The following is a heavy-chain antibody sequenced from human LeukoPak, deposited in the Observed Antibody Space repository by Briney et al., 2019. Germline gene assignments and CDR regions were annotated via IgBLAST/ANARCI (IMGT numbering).Heavy chain of an antibody. Sequence: GASVKVSCKASGYTFTSYGISWVRQAPGQGLEWMGWISAYNGNTNYAQKLQGRVTMTTDTSTSTAYMELRRLRSDDTAGYYCGRPPRFSFVSGNYLLLIDLWGKGTTVTLSS. D-gene: IGHD1-7*01. J-gene: IGHJ6*03. CDR2: ISAYNGNT. CDR1: GYTFTSYG. CDR3: GRPPRFSFVSGNYLLLIDL. V-gene: IGHV1-18*01.